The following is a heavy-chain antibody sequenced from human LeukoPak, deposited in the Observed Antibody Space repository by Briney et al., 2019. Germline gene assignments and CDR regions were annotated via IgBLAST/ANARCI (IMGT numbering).Heavy chain of an antibody. CDR2: ISGSGGST. Sequence: GGSLRLSCAASGFTFSNYAMSWVRQAPGKGLEWVSSISGSGGSTHYADSVKGRFTISRDNSKNTLYLQMNSLRAEDTAVYYCARKTNSDSNPYYQPFDYWGQGTLVTVSS. D-gene: IGHD3-22*01. V-gene: IGHV3-23*01. CDR1: GFTFSNYA. J-gene: IGHJ4*02. CDR3: ARKTNSDSNPYYQPFDY.